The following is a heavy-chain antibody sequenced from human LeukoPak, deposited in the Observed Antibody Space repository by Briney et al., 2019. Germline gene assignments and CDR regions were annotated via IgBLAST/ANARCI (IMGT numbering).Heavy chain of an antibody. V-gene: IGHV3-33*01. CDR3: ARDHQLWYYYYCGMDV. CDR1: GFTFSSYG. D-gene: IGHD5-18*01. CDR2: IWYDGSNK. J-gene: IGHJ6*02. Sequence: GGSLRLSCAASGFTFSSYGMHWVRQAPGKGLEWVAVIWYDGSNKYYADSVKGRFTISRDNSKNTLYLQMNSLRAEDTAVYYCARDHQLWYYYYCGMDVWGQGTTVTVSS.